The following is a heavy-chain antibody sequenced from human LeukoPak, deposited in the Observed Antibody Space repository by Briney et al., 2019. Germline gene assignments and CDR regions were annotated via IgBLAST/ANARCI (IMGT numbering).Heavy chain of an antibody. V-gene: IGHV1-69*13. J-gene: IGHJ4*02. Sequence: SVKVSCKASGGTFSSYAISWVRQAPGQGLEWMGGIIPIFGTANYAQKSQGRVTITADESTSTAYMELSSLRSEDTAVYYCARAQRYCSGGSCYADYWGQGTLVTVSS. CDR2: IIPIFGTA. D-gene: IGHD2-15*01. CDR3: ARAQRYCSGGSCYADY. CDR1: GGTFSSYA.